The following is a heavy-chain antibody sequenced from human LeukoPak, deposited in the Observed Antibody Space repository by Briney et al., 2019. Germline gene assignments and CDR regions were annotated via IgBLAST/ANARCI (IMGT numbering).Heavy chain of an antibody. Sequence: ASVKVSCKASGYTFTSYGISWVRQAPGQGLEWMGWINPNSGGTNYAQKFQGRVTMTRDTSISTAYMELSRLRSDDTAVYYCARDLWPPLRLLSDYWGQGTLVTVSS. D-gene: IGHD2-21*02. CDR1: GYTFTSYG. CDR3: ARDLWPPLRLLSDY. V-gene: IGHV1-2*02. CDR2: INPNSGGT. J-gene: IGHJ4*02.